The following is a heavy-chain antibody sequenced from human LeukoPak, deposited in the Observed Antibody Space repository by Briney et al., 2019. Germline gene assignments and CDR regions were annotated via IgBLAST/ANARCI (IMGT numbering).Heavy chain of an antibody. CDR1: GFTFSAYW. D-gene: IGHD3-16*01. CDR2: IKQDGSER. J-gene: IGHJ4*02. V-gene: IGHV3-7*03. CDR3: ARDMPFGGH. Sequence: GGSLRLSCAASGFTFSAYWMSGVRQAPGKGLEWVANIKQDGSERNYVDSVEGRFTISRDNAKNSLYLQMNSLRAEDTAVYYCARDMPFGGHWGQGTLVTVSS.